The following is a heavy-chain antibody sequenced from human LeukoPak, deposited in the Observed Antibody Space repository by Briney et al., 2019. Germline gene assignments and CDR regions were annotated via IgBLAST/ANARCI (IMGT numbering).Heavy chain of an antibody. CDR2: IYYSGST. CDR1: GGSISSGGYY. D-gene: IGHD1-26*01. CDR3: ARDQWEPSAGGAFDI. Sequence: SETLSLTCTVSGGSISSGGYYWSWIRQHPGKGLEWIGYIYYSGSTYYNPSLKSRVTISVDTSKNQFSLKLSSVTAADTAVYYCARDQWEPSAGGAFDIWGQGTMVTVSS. J-gene: IGHJ3*02. V-gene: IGHV4-31*03.